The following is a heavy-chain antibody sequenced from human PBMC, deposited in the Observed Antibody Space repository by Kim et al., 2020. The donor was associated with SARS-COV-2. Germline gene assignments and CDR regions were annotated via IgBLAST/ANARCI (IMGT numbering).Heavy chain of an antibody. Sequence: GGSLRLSCADSGFTFSSYGMHWVRQAPGKGLEWVAVISYDGSNKDYADSVKGRFTISRDNSKNTLYLQMNSRRAEDTAVYYCAKFRTGGPARSGWSYYYYGMGVGGRGNTVTVPS. D-gene: IGHD6-19*01. CDR1: GFTFSSYG. V-gene: IGHV3-30*18. CDR2: ISYDGSNK. CDR3: AKFRTGGPARSGWSYYYYGMGV. J-gene: IGHJ6*04.